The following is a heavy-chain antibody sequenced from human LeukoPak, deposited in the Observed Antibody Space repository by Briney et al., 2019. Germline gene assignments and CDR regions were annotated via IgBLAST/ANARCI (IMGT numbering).Heavy chain of an antibody. V-gene: IGHV3-74*01. D-gene: IGHD3-22*01. CDR1: GFPLSSYW. CDR2: INSDGSST. CDR3: ARGGYYYDSFFDY. J-gene: IGHJ4*02. Sequence: GGSLRLSCAASGFPLSSYWMHWVRQAPGKGLVGVSRINSDGSSTSYADSVKGRFTISRDNAKNTLYLQMNSLRAEDTAVYYCARGGYYYDSFFDYWGQGTLVTVSS.